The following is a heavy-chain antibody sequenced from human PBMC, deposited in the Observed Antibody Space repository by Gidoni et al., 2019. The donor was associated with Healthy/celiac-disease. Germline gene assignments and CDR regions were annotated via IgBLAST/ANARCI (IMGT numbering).Heavy chain of an antibody. J-gene: IGHJ6*04. V-gene: IGHV1-18*01. D-gene: IGHD2-2*01. CDR2: ISAYNGNT. Sequence: QVQLVQSGAEVKKPGASVKVSCKASGYTFTSYGISWVRQAPGQGLEWMGWISAYNGNTNYAQKLQGRVTMTTDTSTSTAYMELRSLRSDDTAVYYCARAGPHYIVVVPADLDVWGKGTTVTVSS. CDR1: GYTFTSYG. CDR3: ARAGPHYIVVVPADLDV.